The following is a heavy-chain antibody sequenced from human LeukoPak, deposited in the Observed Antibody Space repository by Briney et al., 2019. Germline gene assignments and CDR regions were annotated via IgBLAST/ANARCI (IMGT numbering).Heavy chain of an antibody. J-gene: IGHJ4*02. CDR1: GFIFSSYV. CDR2: ISGSGGTT. D-gene: IGHD6-19*01. CDR3: ARKSGGWYGGDY. Sequence: GGSLRLSCAASGFIFSSYVMSWVRQPPGKGLEWVSVISGSGGTTYYADSVKGRFTISRDNSKNTLYLQMNSLRAEDTAIYYCARKSGGWYGGDYWGQGTLVTVSS. V-gene: IGHV3-23*01.